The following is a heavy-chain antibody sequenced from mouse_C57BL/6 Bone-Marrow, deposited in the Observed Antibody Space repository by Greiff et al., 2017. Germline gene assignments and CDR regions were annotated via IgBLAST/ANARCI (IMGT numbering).Heavy chain of an antibody. D-gene: IGHD2-4*01. CDR2: IRNKANNHAT. CDR3: TRREVYYDYDFDD. J-gene: IGHJ2*01. CDR1: GFTFSDAW. V-gene: IGHV6-6*01. Sequence: DVKLVESGGGLVQPGGSMKLSCAASGFTFSDAWMDWVRQSPEKGLEWVAEIRNKANNHATYYAESVKGRFTISRDDSKSSVYLQMNSLRAEDTGIYYCTRREVYYDYDFDDWGQGTTLTVSS.